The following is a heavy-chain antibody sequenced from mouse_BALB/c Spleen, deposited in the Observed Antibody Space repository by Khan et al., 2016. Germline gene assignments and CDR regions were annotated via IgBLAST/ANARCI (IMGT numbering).Heavy chain of an antibody. J-gene: IGHJ2*01. Sequence: QVQLQQSGAELARPGASVKLSCKASGYTFTSYWMQWVKQRPGQGLEWIGAIYPGDGDTRYTQKFKGKATLTADKSSSTAYMQLSSLASEDSAVYYCARGVPFDYWGQGITLTVSS. CDR2: IYPGDGDT. V-gene: IGHV1-87*01. CDR1: GYTFTSYW. D-gene: IGHD2-14*01. CDR3: ARGVPFDY.